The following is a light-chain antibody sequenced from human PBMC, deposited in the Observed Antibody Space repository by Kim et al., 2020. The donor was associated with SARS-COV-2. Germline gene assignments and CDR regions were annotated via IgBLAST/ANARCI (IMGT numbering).Light chain of an antibody. CDR2: GAS. V-gene: IGKV3-15*01. CDR3: QQYNDWPRT. J-gene: IGKJ2*01. CDR1: QSVSSN. Sequence: EIVMTQSPATLSVSPGERATLSCRASQSVSSNLAWYQQKPGQAPRILVYGASTRATGIPVRFSGSGSGTEFTLTISSLQSEDFAVYYRQQYNDWPRTFGQGTKLEI.